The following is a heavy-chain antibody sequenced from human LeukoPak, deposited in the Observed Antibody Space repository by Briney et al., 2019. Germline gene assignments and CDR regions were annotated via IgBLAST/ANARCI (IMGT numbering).Heavy chain of an antibody. CDR3: ATVRGNWNWNWFDP. J-gene: IGHJ5*02. D-gene: IGHD1-7*01. V-gene: IGHV1-24*01. Sequence: ASVKVSCKVSGYTLTELSMHWVRQAPGKGLEWMGGFDPEDGETIYAQKFQGRVTMTEDTSTDTAYMELSSLRSEDTAVHYCATVRGNWNWNWFDPWGQGTLVTVSS. CDR1: GYTLTELS. CDR2: FDPEDGET.